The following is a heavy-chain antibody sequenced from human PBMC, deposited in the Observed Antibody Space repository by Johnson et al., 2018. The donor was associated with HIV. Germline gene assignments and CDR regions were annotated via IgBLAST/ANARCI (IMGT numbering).Heavy chain of an antibody. CDR3: AKEWGIKRVNDAFDI. Sequence: HVQLVESGGGVVQPGRSLRLSCAASGFTFSSYAMHWVRQAPGKGLDWVAFIRYDGSNKYYADSVKGRFTISRDNSKNTLYLQRNSLRAEDTAVYYCAKEWGIKRVNDAFDIWGQGTMGTVSS. D-gene: IGHD3-10*01. CDR1: GFTFSSYA. J-gene: IGHJ3*02. V-gene: IGHV3-30*02. CDR2: IRYDGSNK.